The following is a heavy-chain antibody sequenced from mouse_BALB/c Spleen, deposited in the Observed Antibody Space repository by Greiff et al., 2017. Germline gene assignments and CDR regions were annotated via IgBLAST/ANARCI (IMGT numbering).Heavy chain of an antibody. D-gene: IGHD2-13*01. CDR1: GFTIKDYY. V-gene: IGHV14-4*02. Sequence: EVQLQQSGAELVRSGASVKLSCTASGFTIKDYYMHWVKQRPEQGLEWIGWIAPENGDTEYAPKFQGKATMTAATSSNTAYLQLSSLTSEDTAVYYCNAGGDRYYYAMDDWGQGTSVTGSS. CDR2: IAPENGDT. J-gene: IGHJ4*01. CDR3: NAGGDRYYYAMDD.